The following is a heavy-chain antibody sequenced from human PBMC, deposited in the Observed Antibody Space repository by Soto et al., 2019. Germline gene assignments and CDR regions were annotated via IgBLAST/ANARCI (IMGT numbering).Heavy chain of an antibody. CDR1: GDSVSGNSAA. Sequence: SQTLSLTCAISGDSVSGNSAAWNWIRQSPSRGLEWLGRTYYRSKWYNDYAVSVKSRITVTPDTSKNQFSLHLNSVTPEDTAVYSCAREFPYYESCDSYFGYWGQGARVTVSS. CDR2: TYYRSKWYN. J-gene: IGHJ4*02. D-gene: IGHD3-16*01. V-gene: IGHV6-1*01. CDR3: AREFPYYESCDSYFGY.